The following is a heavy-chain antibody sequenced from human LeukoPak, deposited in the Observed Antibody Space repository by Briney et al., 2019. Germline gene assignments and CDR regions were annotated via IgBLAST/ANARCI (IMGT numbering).Heavy chain of an antibody. D-gene: IGHD7-27*01. J-gene: IGHJ4*02. CDR3: ARSPLGIAPFDY. CDR1: GFTFSDHH. CDR2: IRNKANRYTT. Sequence: GSLRLSCAASGFTFSDHHMDWVRQAPGEGLEWVARIRNKANRYTTEYAASVKGRFAISRDDSENSLYLQMDSLKTEDTAVYYCARSPLGIAPFDYWGQGTLITVSS. V-gene: IGHV3-72*01.